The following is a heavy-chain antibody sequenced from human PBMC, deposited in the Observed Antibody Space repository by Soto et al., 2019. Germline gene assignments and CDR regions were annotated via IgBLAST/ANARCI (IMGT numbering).Heavy chain of an antibody. D-gene: IGHD3-9*01. J-gene: IGHJ4*02. CDR3: ARVLRRYFDWLLFDY. CDR1: GYTFTGYY. CDR2: INPNSGGT. V-gene: IGHV1-2*02. Sequence: ASVKVSCKASGYTFTGYYMHWLRQAPGQGLEWMGWINPNSGGTNYAQKFQGRVTMTRDTSISTAYMELSRLRSDDTAVYYCARVLRRYFDWLLFDYWGQGTLVTVSS.